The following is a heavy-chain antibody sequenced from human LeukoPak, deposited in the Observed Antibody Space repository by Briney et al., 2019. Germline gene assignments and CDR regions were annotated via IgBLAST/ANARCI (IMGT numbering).Heavy chain of an antibody. Sequence: GGSLRLSCAASGFTFRSYAMSWVRQAPGKGLEWVSGISGSGGSTYYADSVKGRFTISRDNSKNTLYLQMNSLRAEDTAVYYCAKELGATFHDSVFDYWGQGTLVTVSS. V-gene: IGHV3-23*01. CDR1: GFTFRSYA. D-gene: IGHD1-26*01. CDR2: ISGSGGST. J-gene: IGHJ4*02. CDR3: AKELGATFHDSVFDY.